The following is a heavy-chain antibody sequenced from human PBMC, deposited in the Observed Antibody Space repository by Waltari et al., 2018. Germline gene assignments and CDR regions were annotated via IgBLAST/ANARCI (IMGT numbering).Heavy chain of an antibody. D-gene: IGHD6-19*01. CDR3: ASEGQSGVAVAGLWDY. J-gene: IGHJ4*02. Sequence: QVQLVQSGAEVKKPGSSVKVSCKASGGTFSSYAISWVRQAPGQGLEWMGGIIPIFGTANCAQKFQGRVTITADESTSTAYMELSSLRSEDTAVYYCASEGQSGVAVAGLWDYWGQGTLVTVSS. CDR2: IIPIFGTA. V-gene: IGHV1-69*12. CDR1: GGTFSSYA.